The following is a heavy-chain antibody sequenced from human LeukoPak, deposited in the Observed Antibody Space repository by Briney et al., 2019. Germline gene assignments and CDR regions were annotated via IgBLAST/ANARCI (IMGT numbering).Heavy chain of an antibody. V-gene: IGHV3-23*01. D-gene: IGHD6-13*01. Sequence: GGSLRLSCAASGFTFSSYDVGWVRQAPGKGLEWVSYIGGSGGSTFYADSVKGRITISRDNSRNTMFLQMNSLRADDTAVYYCAKVAVSTAGTWWFDTWGQGTLVTVSS. CDR1: GFTFSSYD. J-gene: IGHJ5*02. CDR3: AKVAVSTAGTWWFDT. CDR2: IGGSGGST.